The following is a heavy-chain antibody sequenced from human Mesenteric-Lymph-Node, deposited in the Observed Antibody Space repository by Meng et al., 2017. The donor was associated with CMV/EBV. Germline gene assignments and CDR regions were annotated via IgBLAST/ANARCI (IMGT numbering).Heavy chain of an antibody. J-gene: IGHJ4*02. CDR1: AFIFSGYG. CDR2: ISSSSSYI. V-gene: IGHV3-21*04. Sequence: GGPLRLSCAASAFIFSGYGMKWVRQAPGKGLEWVSSISSSSSYIYYADSVKGRFTISRDNSQNTLYLQMNGLRAEDTAVYYCAKGSGSPFDYWGQGTLVTVSS. D-gene: IGHD1-26*01. CDR3: AKGSGSPFDY.